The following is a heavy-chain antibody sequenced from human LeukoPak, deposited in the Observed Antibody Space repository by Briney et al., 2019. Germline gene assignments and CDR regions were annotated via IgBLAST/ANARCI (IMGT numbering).Heavy chain of an antibody. CDR3: ARDSYGPRGDAFDI. V-gene: IGHV4-61*08. CDR2: IYYSGNT. Sequence: SETLSLTCTVSGGSVSSGDYYWSWIRQPPGKRLEWVGYIYYSGNTNYNPSLKSRVTISVDTSKNQFSLKVSSVTAADTAVYYCARDSYGPRGDAFDIWGQGTMVTVSS. J-gene: IGHJ3*02. CDR1: GGSVSSGDYY. D-gene: IGHD3-16*01.